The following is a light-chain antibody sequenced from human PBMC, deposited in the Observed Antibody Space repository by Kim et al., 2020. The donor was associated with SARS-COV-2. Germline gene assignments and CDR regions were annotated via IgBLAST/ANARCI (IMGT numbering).Light chain of an antibody. CDR3: CSYVGSYTYV. V-gene: IGLV2-11*01. J-gene: IGLJ1*01. CDR2: DVS. Sequence: QSALTQPRSVSGSPGQSVAIPCTGTSSDVGGYNYVSWYQQHPGKAPKLMIYDVSKRPSGVPDRFSGSKSGNTASLTISGLQAEDEADYYCCSYVGSYTYVLGTGTKVTVL. CDR1: SSDVGGYNY.